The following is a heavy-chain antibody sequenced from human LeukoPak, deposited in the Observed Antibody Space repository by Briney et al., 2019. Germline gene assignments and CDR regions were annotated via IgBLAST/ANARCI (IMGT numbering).Heavy chain of an antibody. CDR3: ARDSVLKGYNYYYYMDV. V-gene: IGHV4-38-2*02. J-gene: IGHJ6*03. Sequence: SETLSLTCNVFGYSISSGYYWGWIRQPPGKGLEWIGSKHHSGNIDDNPSLKSRVSISVDTSKNQFSLKLSSVTAADTAVYYCARDSVLKGYNYYYYMDVWGKGTTVTVSS. CDR2: KHHSGNI. CDR1: GYSISSGYY. D-gene: IGHD3-16*02.